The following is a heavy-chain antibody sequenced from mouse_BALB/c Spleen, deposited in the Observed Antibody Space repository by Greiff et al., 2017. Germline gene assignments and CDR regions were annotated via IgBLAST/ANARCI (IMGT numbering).Heavy chain of an antibody. Sequence: VQLQQSGAELVKPGASVKLSCKASGYTFTSYYMYWVKQRPGQGLEWIGEINPSNGGTNFNEKFKSKATLTVDKSSSTAYMQLSSLTSEDSAVYYCTRSDEGDYWGQGTTLTVSS. CDR3: TRSDEGDY. D-gene: IGHD2-3*01. J-gene: IGHJ2*01. V-gene: IGHV1S81*02. CDR1: GYTFTSYY. CDR2: INPSNGGT.